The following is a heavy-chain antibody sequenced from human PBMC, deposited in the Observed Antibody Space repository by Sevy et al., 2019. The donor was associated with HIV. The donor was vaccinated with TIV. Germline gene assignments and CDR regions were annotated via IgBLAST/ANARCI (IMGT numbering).Heavy chain of an antibody. Sequence: GGSLRLSCAASGFTFSSYGMHWVRQAPGKGLEWVAVIWYDGSNKYYADSMKGRFTISRDNSKNTLYLQMNSLRAEDTAVYYCARVRGVYSYFDYWGQGTLVTVSS. CDR1: GFTFSSYG. J-gene: IGHJ4*02. CDR2: IWYDGSNK. V-gene: IGHV3-33*01. D-gene: IGHD3-10*01. CDR3: ARVRGVYSYFDY.